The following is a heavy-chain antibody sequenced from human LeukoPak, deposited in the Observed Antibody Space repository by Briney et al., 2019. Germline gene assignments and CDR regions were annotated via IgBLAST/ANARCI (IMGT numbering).Heavy chain of an antibody. V-gene: IGHV4-61*05. CDR2: IYYSGST. CDR1: GASIINSPYY. CDR3: ARLYDSSGYYSLDY. J-gene: IGHJ4*02. Sequence: SETLSLTCIVSGASIINSPYYWSWIRQPPGKGLEWIGYIYYSGSTNYNPSLKSRVTISVDTSKNQFSLKLSSVTAADTAVYYCARLYDSSGYYSLDYWGQGTLVTVSS. D-gene: IGHD3-22*01.